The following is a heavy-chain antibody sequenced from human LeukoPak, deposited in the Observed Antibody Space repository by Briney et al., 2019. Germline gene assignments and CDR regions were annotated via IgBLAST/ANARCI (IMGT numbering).Heavy chain of an antibody. J-gene: IGHJ6*02. CDR2: IKQDGSEK. D-gene: IGHD3-22*01. CDR1: GFTFSSYW. CDR3: ARDMRDSGYYYGCYYYGMDV. V-gene: IGHV3-7*01. Sequence: GGSLRLSCAASGFTFSSYWMSWVRQAPGKGLEWVANIKQDGSEKYYVDSVKGRFTISRDNAKNSLYLQMSSLRAEDTAVYYCARDMRDSGYYYGCYYYGMDVWGQGTTVTVSS.